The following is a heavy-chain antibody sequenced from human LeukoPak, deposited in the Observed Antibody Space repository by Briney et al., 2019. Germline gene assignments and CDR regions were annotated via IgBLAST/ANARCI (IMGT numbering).Heavy chain of an antibody. CDR3: ARAPYYYDSSGYHSDAFDY. CDR1: GGSISSHY. D-gene: IGHD3-22*01. CDR2: IYYSGST. V-gene: IGHV4-59*11. Sequence: PSETLSLTCTVSGGSISSHYWSWIRQPPGKGLEWIGYIYYSGSTNYNPSLKSRVTISVDTSKNQFSLKLSSVTAADTAVYYCARAPYYYDSSGYHSDAFDYWGQGTLVTVSS. J-gene: IGHJ4*02.